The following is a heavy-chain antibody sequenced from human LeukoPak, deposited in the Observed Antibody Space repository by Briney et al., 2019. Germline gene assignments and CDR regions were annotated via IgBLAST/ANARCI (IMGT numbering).Heavy chain of an antibody. D-gene: IGHD2-21*02. V-gene: IGHV4-59*01. CDR3: ARDLGCGGDCYAFDI. J-gene: IGHJ3*02. Sequence: SETLSLTCTVSGGSISSYYWSWIRQPPGKGLEWIGYIYYSGSTNYNPSLKSRVTISVDTSKNQFSLKLSSATAADTAVYYCARDLGCGGDCYAFDIWGQGTMVTVSS. CDR1: GGSISSYY. CDR2: IYYSGST.